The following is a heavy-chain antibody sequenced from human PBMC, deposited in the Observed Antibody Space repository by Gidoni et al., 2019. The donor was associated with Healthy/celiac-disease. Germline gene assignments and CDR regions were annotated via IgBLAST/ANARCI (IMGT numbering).Heavy chain of an antibody. CDR2: INPNSGGT. CDR1: GYTFTGYY. Sequence: QVQLWQSGAEVKKPGASVKVSCTASGYTFTGYYMHWVRQAPGQGLSWMGWINPNSGGTNYAQKLQGRVTMTRDTSISTAYMELSRLRSDDTAVYYCARDSYEERLRYFDYWGQGTLVTVSS. CDR3: ARDSYEERLRYFDY. D-gene: IGHD6-25*01. V-gene: IGHV1-2*02. J-gene: IGHJ4*02.